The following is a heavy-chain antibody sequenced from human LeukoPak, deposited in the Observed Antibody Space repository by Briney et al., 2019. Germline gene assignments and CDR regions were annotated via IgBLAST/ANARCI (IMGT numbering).Heavy chain of an antibody. CDR3: ARGRWSGNSKWHFQH. Sequence: SETLSLTCAVYGGSFSGYYWSWIRQPPGKGLEWIGEINHCGSTNYNPSLKSRVTISVDTSKNQFSLKLSSVTAADTAVYYCARGRWSGNSKWHFQHWGQGTLVTVSS. J-gene: IGHJ1*01. CDR1: GGSFSGYY. CDR2: INHCGST. V-gene: IGHV4-34*01. D-gene: IGHD4-23*01.